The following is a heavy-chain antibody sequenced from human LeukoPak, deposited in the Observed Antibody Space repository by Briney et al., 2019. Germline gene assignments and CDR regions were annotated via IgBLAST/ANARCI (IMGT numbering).Heavy chain of an antibody. CDR3: ARDAADTAMAYYFDY. CDR1: GFTFSSYG. CDR2: ISYDGSNK. V-gene: IGHV3-30*03. D-gene: IGHD5-18*01. Sequence: GGSLRLSCAASGFTFSSYGMHWVRQAPGKGLEWGAVISYDGSNKYYADSVKGRFTISRDNSKNTLYLQMNSLRAEDTAVYYCARDAADTAMAYYFDYWGQGTLVTVSS. J-gene: IGHJ4*02.